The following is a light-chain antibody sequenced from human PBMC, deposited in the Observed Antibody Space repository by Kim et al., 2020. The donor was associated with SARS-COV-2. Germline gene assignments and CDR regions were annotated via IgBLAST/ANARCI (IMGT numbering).Light chain of an antibody. CDR3: QHYLTYPWT. CDR2: DAS. V-gene: IGKV1-5*01. CDR1: QSISSW. J-gene: IGKJ1*01. Sequence: DIQMTQSPSTLSASVGDRLTITCRASQSISSWLAWYQQRPGKAPKLLIYDASSLQSGVPSRFSGSGSGTEFTLTISSLQPDDFATYYCQHYLTYPWTFGQGTKVDIK.